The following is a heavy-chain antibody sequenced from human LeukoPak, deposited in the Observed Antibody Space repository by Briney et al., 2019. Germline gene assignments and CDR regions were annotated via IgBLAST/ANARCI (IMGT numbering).Heavy chain of an antibody. Sequence: PGGSLRLSCAASGFTFDGYAMHWVRQAPGEGLEWVSGISWNSGSIGYADSVKGRFTISRDNAKNSLYLQMNSLRAEDMALYYCAKDQRPDYGDYGAFWDYWGQGTLVTVSS. CDR2: ISWNSGSI. CDR3: AKDQRPDYGDYGAFWDY. V-gene: IGHV3-9*03. D-gene: IGHD4-17*01. CDR1: GFTFDGYA. J-gene: IGHJ4*02.